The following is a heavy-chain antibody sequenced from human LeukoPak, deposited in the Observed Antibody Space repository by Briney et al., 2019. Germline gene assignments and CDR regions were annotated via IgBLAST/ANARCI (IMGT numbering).Heavy chain of an antibody. CDR3: ARGVTFGLLGY. J-gene: IGHJ4*02. D-gene: IGHD3-16*01. V-gene: IGHV4-4*02. Sequence: PSETLSLTCAVSGGSISSSNWWSWVRQPPGKGLQWIGYIYYSGSTNYNPSLKSRVTISVDGSKNQFSLKLRSVTAADTAVYYCARGVTFGLLGYWGQGTLVSVSS. CDR2: IYYSGST. CDR1: GGSISSSNW.